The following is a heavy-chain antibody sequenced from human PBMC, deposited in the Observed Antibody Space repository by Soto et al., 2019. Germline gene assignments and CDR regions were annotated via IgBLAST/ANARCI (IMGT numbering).Heavy chain of an antibody. CDR1: GFTFSSYA. D-gene: IGHD1-26*01. CDR3: ARDIVGATSRLDY. Sequence: QVQLVESGGGVVQPGRSLRLSCAASGFTFSSYAMHWVRQAPGKGLEWVAVISYDGSNKYYADSMKGRFTISRDNSRNTLYLQMTSLRAEDTAVYYCARDIVGATSRLDYWGQGTLVSVSS. V-gene: IGHV3-30-3*01. J-gene: IGHJ4*02. CDR2: ISYDGSNK.